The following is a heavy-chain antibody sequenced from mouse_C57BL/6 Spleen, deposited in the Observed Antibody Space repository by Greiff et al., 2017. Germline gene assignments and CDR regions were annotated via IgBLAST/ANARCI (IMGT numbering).Heavy chain of an antibody. CDR3: ARVQNFYSSSYVYFEG. CDR2: IYPGDGDT. CDR1: GYAFSSYW. J-gene: IGHJ1*03. Sequence: QVQLQQSGAELVKPGASVKISCKASGYAFSSYWMNWVQQRPGKGLEWIGQIYPGDGDTNYNGKCTGKATLTADKSSRTAYVQLSSLTSEDSAVYFCARVQNFYSSSYVYFEGWGTGTTVTFSS. D-gene: IGHD1-1*01. V-gene: IGHV1-80*01.